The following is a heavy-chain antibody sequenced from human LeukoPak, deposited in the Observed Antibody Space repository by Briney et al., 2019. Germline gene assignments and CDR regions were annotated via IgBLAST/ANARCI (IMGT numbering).Heavy chain of an antibody. J-gene: IGHJ4*02. V-gene: IGHV3-21*01. D-gene: IGHD3-22*01. Sequence: GGSLRLSCVASGYTFSSYSINWVRQAPGKGLEWVSSISVRSNYIYYADSVRGRFSISRDDARDSLYLQMNSLRAEDTAVYYCVRLRRNSDISGFYYYYDFWGQGTLVTVSS. CDR3: VRLRRNSDISGFYYYYDF. CDR2: ISVRSNYI. CDR1: GYTFSSYS.